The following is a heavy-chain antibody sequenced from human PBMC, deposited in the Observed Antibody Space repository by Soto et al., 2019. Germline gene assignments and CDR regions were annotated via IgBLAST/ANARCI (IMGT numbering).Heavy chain of an antibody. D-gene: IGHD6-19*01. Sequence: VQLLESGGGLVQPGGSLRLSCAASGFTFSSYAMSWVRQAPGKGLEWVSAISGSGGSTYYVDSVKGRFTISRDNSKNTLYLQMNSLRAEDTAVYYCAKDIPGIAVAGPRFDYWGEGTLVTVSS. CDR1: GFTFSSYA. CDR2: ISGSGGST. CDR3: AKDIPGIAVAGPRFDY. V-gene: IGHV3-23*01. J-gene: IGHJ4*02.